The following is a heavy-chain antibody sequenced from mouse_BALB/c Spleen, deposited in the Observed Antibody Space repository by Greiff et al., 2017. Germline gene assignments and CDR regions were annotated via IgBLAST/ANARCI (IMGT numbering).Heavy chain of an antibody. D-gene: IGHD2-1*01. CDR3: TSYYGNYLAWFAY. CDR2: IYPSDSYT. CDR1: GYTFTSYW. V-gene: IGHV1-69*02. J-gene: IGHJ3*01. Sequence: QVQLQQPGAELVRPGASVKLSCKASGYTFTSYWINWVKQRPGQGLEWIGNIYPSDSYTNYNQKFKDKATLTVDKSSSTAYMQLSSPTSEDSAVYYCTSYYGNYLAWFAYWGQGTLVTVSA.